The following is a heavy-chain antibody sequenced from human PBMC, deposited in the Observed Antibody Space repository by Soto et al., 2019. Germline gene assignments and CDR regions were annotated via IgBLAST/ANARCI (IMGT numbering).Heavy chain of an antibody. CDR3: ARGRGYSLIPVVDDAVDV. D-gene: IGHD5-12*01. CDR2: ITTYNGDT. Sequence: GASVKVSCKASGYSFTGYGINWVRQAPGQGLQWLGRITTYNGDTSYAQNFQGRVTMTTDTSTSTTYMELRSLRSDDTAVYFCARGRGYSLIPVVDDAVDVWGQGTLVTVSS. V-gene: IGHV1-18*04. J-gene: IGHJ3*01. CDR1: GYSFTGYG.